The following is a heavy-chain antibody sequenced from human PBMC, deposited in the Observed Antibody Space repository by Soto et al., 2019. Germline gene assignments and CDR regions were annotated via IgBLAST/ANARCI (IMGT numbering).Heavy chain of an antibody. J-gene: IGHJ6*03. Sequence: PGGSLRLSCAASGFTFSSYSMNWVRQAPGKGLEWVSSISSSSSYIYYADSVKGRFTISRDNAKNSLYLQMNSLRAEDTAVYYCARGDPRLSFYYYYYMDVWGKGTTVTVSS. CDR1: GFTFSSYS. CDR3: ARGDPRLSFYYYYYMDV. CDR2: ISSSSSYI. V-gene: IGHV3-21*01.